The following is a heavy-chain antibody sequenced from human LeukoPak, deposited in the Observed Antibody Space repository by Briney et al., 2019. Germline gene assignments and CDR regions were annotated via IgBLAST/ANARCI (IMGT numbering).Heavy chain of an antibody. D-gene: IGHD3-22*01. J-gene: IGHJ4*02. CDR2: INPNSGGT. Sequence: ASVKVSCKASGYTFTGYYMHWVRQAPGQRLEWMGWINPNSGGTNYAQKFQGRVTMTRDTSISTAYMELSRLRSDDTAVYYCARPDYYDSSGYPDYWGQGTLVTVSS. CDR3: ARPDYYDSSGYPDY. V-gene: IGHV1-2*02. CDR1: GYTFTGYY.